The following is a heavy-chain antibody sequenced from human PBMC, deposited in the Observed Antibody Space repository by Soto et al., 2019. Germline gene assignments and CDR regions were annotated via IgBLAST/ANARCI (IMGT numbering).Heavy chain of an antibody. V-gene: IGHV4-61*01. Sequence: SETLSLTCTVSGGSVSSGSYYWSWIRQPPGKGLEWIGYIYYSGSTNYNPSLKSRVTISVDTSKNQFSLKLSSVTAADTAVYYCARADYGGDYWGQGTLVTVSS. CDR3: ARADYGGDY. CDR2: IYYSGST. CDR1: GGSVSSGSYY. J-gene: IGHJ4*02. D-gene: IGHD4-17*01.